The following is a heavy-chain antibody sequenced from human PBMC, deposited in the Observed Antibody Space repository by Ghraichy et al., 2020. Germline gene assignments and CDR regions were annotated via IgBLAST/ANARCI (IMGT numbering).Heavy chain of an antibody. CDR1: GFAFTSYT. CDR3: ARGSRVVRFFYYDGMDV. D-gene: IGHD2-2*01. Sequence: GGSLRLSCAASGFAFTSYTMNWVRQAPGKGLEWVSSISTSSTSIDYADSVRGRFAISRDNAKNSLYLQMNSLRDEDTAVYYCARGSRVVRFFYYDGMDVWGQGTTVTVSS. CDR2: ISTSSTSI. J-gene: IGHJ6*02. V-gene: IGHV3-21*01.